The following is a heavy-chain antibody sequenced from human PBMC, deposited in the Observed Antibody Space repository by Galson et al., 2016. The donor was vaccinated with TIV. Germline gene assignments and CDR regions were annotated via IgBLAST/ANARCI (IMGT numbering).Heavy chain of an antibody. Sequence: GFSLNTDGMCVNWIRQPPGKALEWLARIDWDDDKSYTSSLKTRLTISKDTSKNQVVLTMTNMDPVDTATYYCARISGYYDRSGQYIPRSFDYWGQGTPVTVSS. CDR2: IDWDDDK. D-gene: IGHD3-22*01. V-gene: IGHV2-70*11. J-gene: IGHJ4*02. CDR3: ARISGYYDRSGQYIPRSFDY. CDR1: GFSLNTDGMC.